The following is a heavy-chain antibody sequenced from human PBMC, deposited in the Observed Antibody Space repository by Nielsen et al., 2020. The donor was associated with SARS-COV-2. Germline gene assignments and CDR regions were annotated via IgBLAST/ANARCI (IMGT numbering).Heavy chain of an antibody. CDR1: GFTFSSYD. CDR2: MSSDGRNE. J-gene: IGHJ4*02. D-gene: IGHD3-22*01. CDR3: AKDTRGGYYDSSGPRML. Sequence: GGSLRLSCAASGFTFSSYDMHWVRQAPGRGREWVAVMSSDGRNENYVDSVKGRFTISRDNSKNTLYLHLNSLRAEDTAVYYCAKDTRGGYYDSSGPRMLWGQGTLVTVSS. V-gene: IGHV3-30*18.